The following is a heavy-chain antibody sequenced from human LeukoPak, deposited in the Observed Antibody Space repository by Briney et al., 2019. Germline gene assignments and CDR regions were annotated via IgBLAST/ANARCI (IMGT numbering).Heavy chain of an antibody. Sequence: GGSLRLCCAASGFSFSSYSMNWVRQAPGKGLEWVSSISFSSSYIYYADSVKGRFTISRDNAKNSLYLQMNSLRVEDTAVYYCARDQGHDILIGEIDYWGQGTLVTVSS. CDR1: GFSFSSYS. D-gene: IGHD3-9*01. CDR2: ISFSSSYI. J-gene: IGHJ4*02. CDR3: ARDQGHDILIGEIDY. V-gene: IGHV3-21*01.